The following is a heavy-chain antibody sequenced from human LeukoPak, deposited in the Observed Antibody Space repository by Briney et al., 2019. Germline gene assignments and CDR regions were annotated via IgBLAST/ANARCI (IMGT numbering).Heavy chain of an antibody. J-gene: IGHJ4*02. V-gene: IGHV3-21*01. D-gene: IGHD2-2*01. CDR3: ARGPALYCTSSSCLDGVD. CDR2: ISSGGSYI. Sequence: GGTLRLSCAASGFTFSDYAMNWVRQAPGKGLEWVSSISSGGSYISYADSVKGRFTVSRDNATDSLFLQMRSLRDEDTAVYYCARGPALYCTSSSCLDGVDWGQGTLVSVSS. CDR1: GFTFSDYA.